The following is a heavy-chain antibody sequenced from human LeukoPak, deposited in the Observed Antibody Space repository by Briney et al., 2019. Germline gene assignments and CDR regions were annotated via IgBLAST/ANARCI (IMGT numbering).Heavy chain of an antibody. Sequence: GGSLRLSCAASGVTFDDYAIHWVRQAPGKGLEWVSGISWNSGIIGYADSVKGRFTISRDNAKNSLYLQMNSLRVEDTALYYCAKGGRFWSGCPSFWGQGTLVTVSS. J-gene: IGHJ4*02. CDR3: AKGGRFWSGCPSF. CDR1: GVTFDDYA. CDR2: ISWNSGII. V-gene: IGHV3-9*01. D-gene: IGHD3-3*01.